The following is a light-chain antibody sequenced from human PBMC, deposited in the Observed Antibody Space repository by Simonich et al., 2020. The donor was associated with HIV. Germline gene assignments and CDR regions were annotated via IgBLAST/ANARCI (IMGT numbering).Light chain of an antibody. CDR1: QSIISC. J-gene: IGKJ1*01. Sequence: DIQMTQSPSTLSASVGDRVTITCRTSQSIISCLAWYQQKPGKAPRLLIYKASSLESGVPSRFSGSGSGTEFTLTISSLQPDDFATYYCQQYNSYWTFGQGTKVEIK. CDR2: KAS. CDR3: QQYNSYWT. V-gene: IGKV1-5*03.